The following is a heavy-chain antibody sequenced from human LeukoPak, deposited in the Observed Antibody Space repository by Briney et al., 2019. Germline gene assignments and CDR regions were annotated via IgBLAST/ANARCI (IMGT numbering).Heavy chain of an antibody. V-gene: IGHV3-23*01. J-gene: IGHJ4*02. CDR1: GFTFNNYG. CDR2: IEGSGGTT. Sequence: PGGSLRLSCAGSGFTFNNYGMGWVRQAPGKGLEWVSAIEGSGGTTYFAASVKGRFTISRDNSKNTVYLQMNGLTVDDTAVYYCARAVASVAIFPDYWGQGTLVTVSS. D-gene: IGHD5-12*01. CDR3: ARAVASVAIFPDY.